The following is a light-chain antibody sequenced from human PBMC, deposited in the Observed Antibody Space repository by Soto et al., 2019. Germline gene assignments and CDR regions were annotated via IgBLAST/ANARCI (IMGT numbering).Light chain of an antibody. CDR1: YVGSKS. Sequence: SYELTQPPSVSVAPGNTARISCGGNYVGSKSVHWYQQKPGQAPVPVIYYDKDRPAGIPERFSGSNSGSTATLTISRVEAGDEADYYCQVWDSSNDHVVFGGGTKLTVL. V-gene: IGLV3-21*04. J-gene: IGLJ2*01. CDR3: QVWDSSNDHVV. CDR2: YDK.